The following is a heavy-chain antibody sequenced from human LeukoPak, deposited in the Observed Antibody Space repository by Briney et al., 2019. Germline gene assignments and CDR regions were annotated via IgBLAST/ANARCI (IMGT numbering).Heavy chain of an antibody. CDR1: GYTFTVYY. J-gene: IGHJ4*02. D-gene: IGHD4-17*01. CDR2: INPNSGGT. Sequence: ASVRVSSTASGYTFTVYYIHWVRQAPGQGLEWMGWINPNSGGTNYAQKFQGRVTMTRDASISTAYMELSRLRSDDTAVYYCARTYTVTTAFDYWGQGTLVTVSS. CDR3: ARTYTVTTAFDY. V-gene: IGHV1-2*02.